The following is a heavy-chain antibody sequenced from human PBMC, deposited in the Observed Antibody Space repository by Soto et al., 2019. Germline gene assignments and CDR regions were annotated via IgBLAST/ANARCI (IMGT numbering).Heavy chain of an antibody. CDR3: GVFGSGNYYYGMDV. CDR2: IIPIFGTA. D-gene: IGHD6-6*01. J-gene: IGHJ6*02. V-gene: IGHV1-69*12. Sequence: QVQLVQSGAEVKKPGSSVKVSCKASGGTFSSYAISWVRQAPGQGLEWMGGIIPIFGTANYAQKFQGRARITGGGATRPAYMGLGSRRSEGTAVYYCGVFGSGNYYYGMDVWCQGTTVTVSS. CDR1: GGTFSSYA.